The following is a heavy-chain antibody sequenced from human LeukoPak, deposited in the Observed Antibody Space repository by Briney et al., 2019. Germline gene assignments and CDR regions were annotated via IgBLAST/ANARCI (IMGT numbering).Heavy chain of an antibody. CDR1: GYTFTSYG. Sequence: ASVKVSCKTSGYTFTSYGISWVRQAPGQGLEWMGWISAYNGNTNYAQKLQGRVTMTTDTSTSTAYMELRSLRSDDTAVYYCARDRRVYSSSSIGYWGQGTLVTVSS. CDR3: ARDRRVYSSSSIGY. J-gene: IGHJ4*02. CDR2: ISAYNGNT. V-gene: IGHV1-18*01. D-gene: IGHD6-6*01.